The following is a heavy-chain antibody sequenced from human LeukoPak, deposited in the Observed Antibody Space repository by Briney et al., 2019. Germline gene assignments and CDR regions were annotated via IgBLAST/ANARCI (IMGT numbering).Heavy chain of an antibody. CDR2: ICTSGST. CDR3: ARESLLLWFGEFSYYFDY. J-gene: IGHJ4*02. Sequence: SETLSLTCAVYGGSFSGYYWSWIRQPAGKGLEWIGRICTSGSTNYNPSLKSRVTMSVDTSKNQFSLKLSSVTAADTAVYYCARESLLLWFGEFSYYFDYWGQGTLVTVSS. CDR1: GGSFSGYY. D-gene: IGHD3-10*01. V-gene: IGHV4-4*07.